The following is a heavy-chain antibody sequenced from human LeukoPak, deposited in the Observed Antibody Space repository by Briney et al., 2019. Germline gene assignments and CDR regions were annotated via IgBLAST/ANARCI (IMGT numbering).Heavy chain of an antibody. V-gene: IGHV4-59*08. CDR3: ASSYYDILTGHNAFDI. J-gene: IGHJ3*02. CDR1: GGSISSYY. D-gene: IGHD3-9*01. CDR2: IYYSGST. Sequence: SETLSLTCTVSGGSISSYYWSWIRQPPGKGLEWIGYIYYSGSTNYNPSLKSRVTISVDTSKNQFSLKLSSVTAADTAVYYCASSYYDILTGHNAFDIWGQGTVVTVSS.